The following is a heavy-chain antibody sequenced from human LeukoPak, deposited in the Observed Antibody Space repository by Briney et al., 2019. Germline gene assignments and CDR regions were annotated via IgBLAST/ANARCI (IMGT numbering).Heavy chain of an antibody. CDR2: IWSDGSDK. V-gene: IGHV3-33*06. J-gene: IGHJ1*01. CDR1: GFTFSHYG. CDR3: AKAAQRGFDYSNSLQN. Sequence: GGSLRLSCAASGFTFSHYGMHWVRQTPGAGLEWVAVIWSDGSDKYYAKSVKGRFTISRDNSKNSLFLQMNSLRAEDTAVYYCAKAAQRGFDYSNSLQNWGQGILVTVSS. D-gene: IGHD4-11*01.